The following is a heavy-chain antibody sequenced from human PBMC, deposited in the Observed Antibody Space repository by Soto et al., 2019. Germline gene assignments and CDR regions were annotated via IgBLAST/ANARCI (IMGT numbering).Heavy chain of an antibody. D-gene: IGHD2-15*01. CDR2: INPSGGST. CDR3: ARYCSGGSCYEAPDYYYYYGMDV. J-gene: IGHJ6*02. V-gene: IGHV1-46*01. CDR1: GYTFTSYY. Sequence: ASVKVSCKASGYTFTSYYMHWVRQAPGQGLEWMGIINPSGGSTSYAQKFQGRVTMTRDTSTSTAYMELSSLRSENTAVYYCARYCSGGSCYEAPDYYYYYGMDVWGQGTTVTVSS.